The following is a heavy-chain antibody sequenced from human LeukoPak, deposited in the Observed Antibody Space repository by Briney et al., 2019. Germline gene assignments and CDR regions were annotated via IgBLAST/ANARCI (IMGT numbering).Heavy chain of an antibody. CDR1: GFTFSTYN. V-gene: IGHV3-48*02. Sequence: QPGGSLRLSCAASGFTFSTYNMNWVRQAPGKGLEWVSYISTSSSIIYYADSVKGRFTISRDNAKNSLSLQMNSLRDEDTAVYYCARDYYEAPLDSWGQGTLVTVSS. D-gene: IGHD3-22*01. CDR3: ARDYYEAPLDS. J-gene: IGHJ5*01. CDR2: ISTSSSII.